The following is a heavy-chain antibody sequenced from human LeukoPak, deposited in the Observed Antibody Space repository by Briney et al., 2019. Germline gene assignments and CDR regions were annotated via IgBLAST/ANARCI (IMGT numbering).Heavy chain of an antibody. J-gene: IGHJ3*02. Sequence: SVKVSCKASGGTFSSYAISWVRQAPGQGLEWMGGIIPIFGTANYAQKFQGRVTITTDESTSTAYMELSSLRSEDTAVYYCVRDQEGGYNIHDAFDIWGQETMVTVSS. CDR3: VRDQEGGYNIHDAFDI. D-gene: IGHD5-24*01. V-gene: IGHV1-69*05. CDR2: IIPIFGTA. CDR1: GGTFSSYA.